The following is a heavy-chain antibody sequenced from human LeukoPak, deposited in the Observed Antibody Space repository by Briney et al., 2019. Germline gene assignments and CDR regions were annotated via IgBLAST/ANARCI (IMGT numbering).Heavy chain of an antibody. CDR1: GFTFDDYA. V-gene: IGHV3-43*02. CDR2: ISGDGGST. D-gene: IGHD6-19*01. Sequence: GGSLRLSCAASGFTFDDYAMHWVRQAPGKGLEWVSLISGDGGSTYYADSVKGRFTISRDNSKNSLYPQMNSLRTEDTALYYCAKDKSDSSGWYWGGGLVYWGQGTLVTVSS. J-gene: IGHJ4*02. CDR3: AKDKSDSSGWYWGGGLVY.